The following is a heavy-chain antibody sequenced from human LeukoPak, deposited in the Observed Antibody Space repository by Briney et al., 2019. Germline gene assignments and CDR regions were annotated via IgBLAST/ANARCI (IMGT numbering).Heavy chain of an antibody. CDR2: IYTSGST. CDR1: GGSISSYY. D-gene: IGHD3-22*01. V-gene: IGHV4-4*09. CDR3: ARHNSGMLQGYYYDSSGYSIGTSWFDP. Sequence: SETLSLTCTVSGGSISSYYWSWIRQPPGKGLEWIGYIYTSGSTNYNPSLKSRVTISVDTSKNQFSLKLSSVTAADTAVYYCARHNSGMLQGYYYDSSGYSIGTSWFDPWGQGTLVTVSS. J-gene: IGHJ5*02.